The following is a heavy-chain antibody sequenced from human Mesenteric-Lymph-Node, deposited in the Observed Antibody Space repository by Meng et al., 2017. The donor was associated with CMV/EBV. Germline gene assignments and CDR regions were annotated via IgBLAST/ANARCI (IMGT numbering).Heavy chain of an antibody. CDR2: SHYTGNT. J-gene: IGHJ5*02. D-gene: IGHD2-2*01. CDR1: GGSVSSGSFY. Sequence: SETLSLTCTVSGGSVSSGSFYWTWIRQPPGKGLEWIGDSHYTGNTKYNPSLKSRVTISLDASKNQFSLKLRSVTAADTAVYYCARAGYCSSTSCYLRWFDPWGQGTLVTVSS. V-gene: IGHV4-61*01. CDR3: ARAGYCSSTSCYLRWFDP.